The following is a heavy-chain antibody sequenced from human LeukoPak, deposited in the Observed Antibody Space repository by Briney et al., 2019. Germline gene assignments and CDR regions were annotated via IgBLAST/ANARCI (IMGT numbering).Heavy chain of an antibody. CDR3: ASVRGGN. Sequence: GGSLRLSCAASGFTFSRYWTYWVRQAPGKGQVWISNINEDGTTSYADFVKGRFTISRDNAKNTLYLQMNSLRVEDTAVYYFASVRGGNWGQGTLVTVSS. J-gene: IGHJ4*02. D-gene: IGHD3-16*01. V-gene: IGHV3-74*01. CDR1: GFTFSRYW. CDR2: INEDGTT.